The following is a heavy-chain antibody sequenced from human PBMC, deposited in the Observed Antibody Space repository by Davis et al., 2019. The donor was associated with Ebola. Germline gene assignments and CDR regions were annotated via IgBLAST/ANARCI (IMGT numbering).Heavy chain of an antibody. CDR3: TTTVTLSNSAPLMDV. CDR1: GFTFTASA. V-gene: IGHV3-73*01. J-gene: IGHJ6*02. Sequence: GESLKISCAASGFTFTASAIHWVRQASGKGPEWVGRIRSKPNNYATSFGASVKGRFTISRDDSKNTAYLQMNSLKTEDTAVYYCTTTVTLSNSAPLMDVWGQGTTVTVSS. CDR2: IRSKPNNYAT. D-gene: IGHD4-11*01.